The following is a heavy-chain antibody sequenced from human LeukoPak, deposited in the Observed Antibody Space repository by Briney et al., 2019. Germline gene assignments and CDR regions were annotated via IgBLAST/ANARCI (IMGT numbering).Heavy chain of an antibody. CDR2: INDRGDST. D-gene: IGHD3-22*01. J-gene: IGHJ5*02. V-gene: IGHV3-23*01. CDR1: GFSLTTYA. Sequence: GGSLRLSCAASGFSLTTYAMGWVRQAPGKGLEWVSVINDRGDSTYYADSVKGRFTISRDNAKNTLNLQMNSLRAEDTAVYYCARDLGQYYDTSDNWFDPWGQGTLVTVSS. CDR3: ARDLGQYYDTSDNWFDP.